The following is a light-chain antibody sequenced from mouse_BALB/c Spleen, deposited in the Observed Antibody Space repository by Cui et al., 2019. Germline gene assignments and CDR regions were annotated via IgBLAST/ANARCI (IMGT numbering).Light chain of an antibody. CDR2: AAS. CDR1: ENVDHYGISS. CDR3: QQCKGVPYT. V-gene: IGKV3-2*01. Sequence: DIVLTHSLAPSAGQLGPRATISCRGSENVDHYGISSINWFQQKPGQPPKLLIYAASNHGSGVPARFSGSGSGTDFSLNIHPVEEDDTAMYFCQQCKGVPYTFGGGTKLEIK. J-gene: IGKJ2*01.